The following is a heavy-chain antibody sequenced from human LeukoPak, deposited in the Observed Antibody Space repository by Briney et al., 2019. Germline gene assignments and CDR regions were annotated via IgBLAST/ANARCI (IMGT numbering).Heavy chain of an antibody. J-gene: IGHJ4*02. CDR3: AREYSISRTPNRHDY. Sequence: SQTLSLTCAISGDSDSSNSAAWNWIRQSPSRGLEWLGRTFYRSKWYNDYAVSVKSRITINPDTTKNQFSLQLNSVTPEDTAVYYCAREYSISRTPNRHDYWGQGTLVTVSS. CDR1: GDSDSSNSAA. V-gene: IGHV6-1*01. D-gene: IGHD6-13*01. CDR2: TFYRSKWYN.